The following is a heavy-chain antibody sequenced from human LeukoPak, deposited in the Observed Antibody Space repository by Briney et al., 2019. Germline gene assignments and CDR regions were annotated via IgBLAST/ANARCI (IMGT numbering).Heavy chain of an antibody. V-gene: IGHV3-48*02. Sequence: GGSLRLSCAASGFTFSSYSMNWVRQAPGKGLEWISYITSSSSDISYADSVKGRFPISRDNAKNSLYLQMNSLRDEDTAVYYCARDRNWGFDYWGQGTLVTVSS. J-gene: IGHJ4*02. CDR2: ITSSSSDI. CDR3: ARDRNWGFDY. CDR1: GFTFSSYS. D-gene: IGHD7-27*01.